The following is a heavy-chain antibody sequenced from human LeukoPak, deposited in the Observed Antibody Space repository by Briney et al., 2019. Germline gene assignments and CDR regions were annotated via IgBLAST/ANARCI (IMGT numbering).Heavy chain of an antibody. CDR3: ARLAPGNYDILTGDPKVVFDY. CDR2: VHSSGSI. J-gene: IGHJ4*02. CDR1: GGSISSFF. Sequence: SETLSLTCTVSGGSISSFFWSWIRQPPGRGLEWIGYVHSSGSINYNPSLKSRLIISVDMSKNQFSLKLRSVSVADTAVYYCARLAPGNYDILTGDPKVVFDYWGQGALVTVSS. D-gene: IGHD3-9*01. V-gene: IGHV4-59*01.